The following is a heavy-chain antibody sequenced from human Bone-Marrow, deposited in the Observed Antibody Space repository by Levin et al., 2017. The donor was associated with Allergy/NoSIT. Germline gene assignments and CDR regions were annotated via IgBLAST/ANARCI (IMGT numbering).Heavy chain of an antibody. Sequence: SLKISCAASGFTFDDYAMHWVRQAPGKGLEWVSGISWNSGSRDYADSVKGRFTISRDNAKKSLYLQMNSVRAEDTALYFCAKEVDPRSVYFYYMDVWGKGTTVTVSS. V-gene: IGHV3-9*01. CDR1: GFTFDDYA. CDR2: ISWNSGSR. D-gene: IGHD2-15*01. J-gene: IGHJ6*03. CDR3: AKEVDPRSVYFYYMDV.